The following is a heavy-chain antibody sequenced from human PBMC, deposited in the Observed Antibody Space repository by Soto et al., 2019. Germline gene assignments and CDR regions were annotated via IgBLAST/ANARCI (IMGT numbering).Heavy chain of an antibody. CDR1: GFTFSSYS. D-gene: IGHD2-8*01. Sequence: EVQLVESGGGLVQPGGSLRLSCAASGFTFSSYSMNWVRQAPGKGLEWVSYISSSSSTIYYADSVKGRFTISRDKAKNSLYLQMSSLRAEDTAVYYCARVYIVPIPGYFDYWGQGTLVTVSS. CDR3: ARVYIVPIPGYFDY. V-gene: IGHV3-48*01. CDR2: ISSSSSTI. J-gene: IGHJ4*02.